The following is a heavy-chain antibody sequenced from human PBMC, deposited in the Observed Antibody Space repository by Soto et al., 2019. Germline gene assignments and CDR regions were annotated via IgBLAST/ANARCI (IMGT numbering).Heavy chain of an antibody. J-gene: IGHJ6*02. V-gene: IGHV2-5*01. D-gene: IGHD1-26*01. Sequence: QITLKESGPTLVKPTQTLTLTCTFAGFSLSTGGVGVGWIRQPPGKALEWLALIFSNDDKRYRPSLRNRLTNPKDPPKNPLVLTITDIDPLDTANYYCAHRRSPNEYGWDVWGQGTTVTVSS. CDR1: GFSLSTGGVG. CDR2: IFSNDDK. CDR3: AHRRSPNEYGWDV.